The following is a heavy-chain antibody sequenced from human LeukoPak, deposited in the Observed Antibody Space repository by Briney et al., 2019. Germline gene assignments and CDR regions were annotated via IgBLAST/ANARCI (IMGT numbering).Heavy chain of an antibody. CDR1: GFTFSSYG. V-gene: IGHV3-30*18. Sequence: GGSLRLSCAASGFTFSSYGMHWVRQAPGKGLEWVAVISYDGSNKYYADSVKGRFTISRDNSKNTLYLQMNSLRAEDTAVYYCAKPVTMTHNAFDIWGQGTMVTVSS. CDR3: AKPVTMTHNAFDI. D-gene: IGHD3-22*01. J-gene: IGHJ3*02. CDR2: ISYDGSNK.